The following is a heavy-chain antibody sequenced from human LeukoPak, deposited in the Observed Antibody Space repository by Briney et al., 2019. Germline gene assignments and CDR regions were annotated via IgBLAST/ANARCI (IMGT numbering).Heavy chain of an antibody. CDR3: ARDRRGIVGATTVVFDY. J-gene: IGHJ4*02. V-gene: IGHV3-7*01. CDR1: GFTFSTSW. CDR2: INQNGSEK. Sequence: PGGSLRLSCVAAGFTFSTSWMSWVRQAPGKGLEWVANINQNGSEKYSVDSVKGRFIISRDDAKNSLYLQMNSLRAEDTAVYYCARDRRGIVGATTVVFDYWGQGTLVTVSS. D-gene: IGHD1-26*01.